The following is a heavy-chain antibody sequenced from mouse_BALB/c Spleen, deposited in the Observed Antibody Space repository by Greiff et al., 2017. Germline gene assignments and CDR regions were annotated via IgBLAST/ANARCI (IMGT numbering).Heavy chain of an antibody. CDR1: GFTFSSYT. J-gene: IGHJ4*01. Sequence: EVKLQESGGGLVQPGGSLKLSCAASGFTFSSYTMSWVRQTPEKRLEWVAYISNGGGSTYYPDTVKGRFTISRDNAKNTLYLQMSSLKSEDTAMYYCARRGYAMDYWGQGTSVTVSS. CDR3: ARRGYAMDY. V-gene: IGHV5-12-2*01. CDR2: ISNGGGST.